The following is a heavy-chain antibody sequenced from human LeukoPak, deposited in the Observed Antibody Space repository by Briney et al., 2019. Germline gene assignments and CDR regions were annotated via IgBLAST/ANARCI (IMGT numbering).Heavy chain of an antibody. V-gene: IGHV4-59*01. CDR3: ARGEGQDNYYYYGMDV. D-gene: IGHD1-26*01. CDR1: GGSISSYY. CDR2: IYYSGST. Sequence: SETLSLTCTVSGGSISSYYWSWIRQPPGKGLEWIGYIYYSGSTNYNPSLKSRVTISVDTSKNQFSLKLSSVTAADTAVYYCARGEGQDNYYYYGMDVWGQGTTVTVSS. J-gene: IGHJ6*02.